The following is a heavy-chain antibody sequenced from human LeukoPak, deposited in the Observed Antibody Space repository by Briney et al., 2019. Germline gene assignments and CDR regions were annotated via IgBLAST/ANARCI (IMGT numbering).Heavy chain of an antibody. V-gene: IGHV3-48*01. Sequence: GGSLRLSCAASGFTFSSYSMNWVRQAPGKGLEWVSYISSSSSTIYYADSVKGRFTISRDNSKNTLYLQMNSLRAEDTAVYYCAKGPMIVVVIISWGQGTLVTVSS. D-gene: IGHD3-22*01. CDR3: AKGPMIVVVIIS. J-gene: IGHJ5*02. CDR1: GFTFSSYS. CDR2: ISSSSSTI.